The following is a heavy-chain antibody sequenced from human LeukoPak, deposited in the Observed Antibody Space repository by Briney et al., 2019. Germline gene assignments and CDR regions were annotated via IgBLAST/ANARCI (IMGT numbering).Heavy chain of an antibody. CDR3: ARAGDSVNPLDY. CDR2: IYSGGAT. Sequence: PGGSLRLSCAASGFTVSSNYMNWVRQAPGKGLEWVSIIYSGGATYYADSVKGRFTISRDNSKNTVYLQMNNLRAEDTAFYYCARAGDSVNPLDYWGQGTLVTVSS. D-gene: IGHD5/OR15-5a*01. CDR1: GFTVSSNY. V-gene: IGHV3-53*01. J-gene: IGHJ4*02.